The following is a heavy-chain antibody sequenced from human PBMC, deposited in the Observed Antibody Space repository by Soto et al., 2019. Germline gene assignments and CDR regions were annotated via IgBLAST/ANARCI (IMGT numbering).Heavy chain of an antibody. D-gene: IGHD3-3*01. CDR2: IIPIFGTA. V-gene: IGHV1-69*06. CDR3: ARGFPYYDFWSGPVDYYYYMDV. Sequence: ASVKVSCKASGGTFSSYAISWVRQAPGQGLEWMGGIIPIFGTANYAQKFQGRVTITADKSTSTAYMELSSLRSEDTAVYYCARGFPYYDFWSGPVDYYYYMDVWGKGTTVTVSS. J-gene: IGHJ6*03. CDR1: GGTFSSYA.